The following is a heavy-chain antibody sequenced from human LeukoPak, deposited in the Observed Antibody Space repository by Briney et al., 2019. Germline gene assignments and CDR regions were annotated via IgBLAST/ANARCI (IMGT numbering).Heavy chain of an antibody. CDR3: ARVWGFWSGYHFDY. J-gene: IGHJ4*02. D-gene: IGHD3-3*01. CDR1: GGSFSGYY. Sequence: PSETLSLTCAVYGGSFSGYYWSWIRQPPGKGLEWIGEINHSGGTNYNPSLKSRVTISVDTSKNQFSLKLSSVTAADTAVYYCARVWGFWSGYHFDYWGQGTLVTVSS. V-gene: IGHV4-34*01. CDR2: INHSGGT.